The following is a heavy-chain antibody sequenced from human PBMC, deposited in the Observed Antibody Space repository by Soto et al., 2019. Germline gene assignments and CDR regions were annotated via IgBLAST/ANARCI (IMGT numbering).Heavy chain of an antibody. D-gene: IGHD2-2*01. CDR2: IFSNDEK. CDR1: GFSLSNARMG. J-gene: IGHJ3*01. Sequence: QVTLKESGPVLVKPTETLTLTCTVSGFSLSNARMGVSWIRQPPGKALEWLAHIFSNDEKYYSTSLKSRLTLPNDTSNRQVVLTMTRMDPVVTATYYCARLLVPHAVYILIAFVLWEKARTVTV. CDR3: ARLLVPHAVYILIAFVL. V-gene: IGHV2-26*01.